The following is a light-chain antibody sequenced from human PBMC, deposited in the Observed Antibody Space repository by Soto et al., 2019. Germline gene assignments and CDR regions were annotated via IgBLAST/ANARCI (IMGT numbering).Light chain of an antibody. CDR1: QSVSSY. CDR2: DAS. V-gene: IGKV3-11*01. J-gene: IGKJ4*01. CDR3: QQRSNWPLT. Sequence: EIVLTQSPATLSLSPGERATLSCRASQSVSSYLAWYQQKPGQAPRLLIYDASNRATGIPARFSGSGSGQAFTLTISSLEPVDFAVYYCQQRSNWPLTFGGGTKVEIK.